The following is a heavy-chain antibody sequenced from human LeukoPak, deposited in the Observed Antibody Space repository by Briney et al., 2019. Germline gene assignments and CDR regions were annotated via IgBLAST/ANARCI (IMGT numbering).Heavy chain of an antibody. V-gene: IGHV3-30*04. CDR3: ARDGSTVSTIGYWFDP. Sequence: GGSLRLSCAASGFTFRSYAMHWVRQAPSKGLEWVAVISYDGSNKYYADSVKGRFTISRDNSKNTLNLQMNSLRAEDTAMYYCARDGSTVSTIGYWFDPWGQGTLVTVSS. CDR1: GFTFRSYA. J-gene: IGHJ5*02. CDR2: ISYDGSNK. D-gene: IGHD5/OR15-5a*01.